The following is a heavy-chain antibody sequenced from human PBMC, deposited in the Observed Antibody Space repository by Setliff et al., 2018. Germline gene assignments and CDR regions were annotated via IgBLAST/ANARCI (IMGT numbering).Heavy chain of an antibody. CDR3: ARPGRSNYWDSFDY. J-gene: IGHJ4*02. D-gene: IGHD3-10*01. CDR1: GFSFSVFW. Sequence: GGSLRLSCAGSGFSFSVFWMAWVRQAPGKGLEWVANIKQDGSEKYYVDSVKGRFTISRDNAKKSLDLQMNSLRVDDTAVYYCARPGRSNYWDSFDYWGQGILVTVSS. V-gene: IGHV3-7*01. CDR2: IKQDGSEK.